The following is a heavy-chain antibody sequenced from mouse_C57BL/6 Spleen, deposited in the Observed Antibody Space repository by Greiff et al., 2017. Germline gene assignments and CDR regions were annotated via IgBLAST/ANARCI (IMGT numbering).Heavy chain of an antibody. V-gene: IGHV5-17*01. D-gene: IGHD1-1*01. CDR3: ARRTTVVATDYAMDY. J-gene: IGHJ4*01. Sequence: EVKLLESGGGLVKPGGSLKLSCAASGFTFSDYGMHWVRQAPEKGLEWVAYISSGSSTIYYADTVKGRFTISRDHAKNTLFLQMTSLRSEDTAMYYCARRTTVVATDYAMDYWGQGTSVTVSS. CDR2: ISSGSSTI. CDR1: GFTFSDYG.